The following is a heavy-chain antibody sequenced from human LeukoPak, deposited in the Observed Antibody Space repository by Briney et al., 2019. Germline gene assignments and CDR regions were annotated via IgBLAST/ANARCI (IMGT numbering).Heavy chain of an antibody. D-gene: IGHD2-21*02. CDR3: ARGGYRHIVVVTAIPGAFDI. Sequence: GGSLRLSCAASGFTFSSYWMSWVRQAPGKGLEWVANIKQVGSEKYYVDSVKGRFTISRDNAKNSLYLQMNSLRAEDTAVYYCARGGYRHIVVVTAIPGAFDIWGQGTMVTVSS. V-gene: IGHV3-7*03. J-gene: IGHJ3*02. CDR2: IKQVGSEK. CDR1: GFTFSSYW.